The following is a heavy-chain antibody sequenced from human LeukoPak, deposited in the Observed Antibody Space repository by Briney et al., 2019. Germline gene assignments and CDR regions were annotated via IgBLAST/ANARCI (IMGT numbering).Heavy chain of an antibody. V-gene: IGHV3-9*01. CDR1: GVTLYDYS. J-gene: IGHJ3*02. CDR2: ISWNSGSI. D-gene: IGHD1-26*01. Sequence: GGGLRLSCAASGVTLYDYSMHWVRQSPGEGPEWGSGISWNSGSIGYADSVKGRFTISRDNAKNSLYLQMNSLRAEDTALYYCAKDGGSYNLYAFNIWGQGTMVTVSS. CDR3: AKDGGSYNLYAFNI.